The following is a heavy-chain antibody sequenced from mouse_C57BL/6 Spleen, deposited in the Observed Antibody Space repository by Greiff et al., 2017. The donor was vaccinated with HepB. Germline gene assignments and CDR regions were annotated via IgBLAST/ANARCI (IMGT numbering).Heavy chain of an antibody. CDR3: AGYYDYDGAWFAY. CDR1: GFTFSSYA. D-gene: IGHD2-4*01. CDR2: ISDGGSYT. J-gene: IGHJ3*01. Sequence: EVQRVESGGGLVKPGGSLKLSCAASGFTFSSYAMSWVRQTPEKRLEWVATISDGGSYTYYPDNVKGRFTISRDNAKNNLYLQMSHLKSEDTAMYYCAGYYDYDGAWFAYWGQGTLVTVSA. V-gene: IGHV5-4*01.